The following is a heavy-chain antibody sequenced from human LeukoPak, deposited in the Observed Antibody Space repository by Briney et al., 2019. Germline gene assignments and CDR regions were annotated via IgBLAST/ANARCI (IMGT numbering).Heavy chain of an antibody. CDR2: INHSGST. CDR1: GGSFSGYY. J-gene: IGHJ4*02. CDR3: AGTRMVRGVPSSWGYFDY. V-gene: IGHV4-34*01. Sequence: SETLSLTCAVYGGSFSGYYWSWIRQPPGKGLEWIGEINHSGSTNYNPSLKSRVTISVDTSKNQFSLKLSSVTAADTAVYYCAGTRMVRGVPSSWGYFDYWGQGTLVTVSS. D-gene: IGHD3-10*01.